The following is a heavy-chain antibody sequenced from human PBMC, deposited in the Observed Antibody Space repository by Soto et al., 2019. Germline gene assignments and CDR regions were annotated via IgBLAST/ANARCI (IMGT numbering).Heavy chain of an antibody. CDR3: AKDGSEVRGVITAYYDY. V-gene: IGHV3-30*18. Sequence: PGGSLRLSCAASGFTFSSYGMHWVRQAPGKGLEWVAVISYDGSNKYYADSVKGRFTISRDNSKNTLYLQMNSLRAEDTAVYYCAKDGSEVRGVITAYYDYWGQGTLVTVSS. D-gene: IGHD3-10*01. J-gene: IGHJ4*02. CDR2: ISYDGSNK. CDR1: GFTFSSYG.